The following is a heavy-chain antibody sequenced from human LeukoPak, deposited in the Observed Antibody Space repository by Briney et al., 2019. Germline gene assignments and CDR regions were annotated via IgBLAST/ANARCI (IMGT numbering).Heavy chain of an antibody. Sequence: SETLSLTCTVSGGSISSSTYYWGWIRQPPGKGLEWIGSIYYSGSTYYNPSLKSRVTISGDTSKNQFSLKLSSATAADTAVYYCARVVVIAGYFDYWGQGTLVTVSS. CDR2: IYYSGST. J-gene: IGHJ4*02. CDR1: GGSISSSTYY. V-gene: IGHV4-39*01. D-gene: IGHD3-22*01. CDR3: ARVVVIAGYFDY.